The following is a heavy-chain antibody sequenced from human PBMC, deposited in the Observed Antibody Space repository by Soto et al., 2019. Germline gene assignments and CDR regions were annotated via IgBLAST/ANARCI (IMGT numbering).Heavy chain of an antibody. CDR2: ISSSSSYT. CDR1: GFTCSDYY. D-gene: IGHD2-2*02. J-gene: IGHJ6*02. V-gene: IGHV3-11*06. CDR3: ARDRPGGIVVVPAAIRGSYYYYYGMDV. Sequence: GGSLRLSCAASGFTCSDYYMSWIRQAPGKGLEWVSYISSSSSYTNYADSVKGRLTISRDNAKNSLYLQMNSLRAEDTAVYYCARDRPGGIVVVPAAIRGSYYYYYGMDVWGQGTTVTVSS.